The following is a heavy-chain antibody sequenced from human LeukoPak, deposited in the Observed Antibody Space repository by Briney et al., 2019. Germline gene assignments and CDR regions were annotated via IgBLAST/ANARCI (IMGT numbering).Heavy chain of an antibody. CDR1: GGSISSYY. V-gene: IGHV4-59*01. J-gene: IGHJ4*02. D-gene: IGHD6-13*01. CDR2: IYYSGST. CDR3: ARGESSGIAAAGFDY. Sequence: PSETLTLTCTVSGGSISSYYWSWIRQPPGKRLDWIGYIYYSGSTTYNPSLKSRVTISVDTSKNQFSLKLSSVTAADTAVYYCARGESSGIAAAGFDYWGQGTLVTVSS.